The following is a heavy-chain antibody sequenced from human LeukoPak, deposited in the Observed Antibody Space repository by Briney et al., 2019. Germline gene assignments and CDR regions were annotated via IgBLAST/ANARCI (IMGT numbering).Heavy chain of an antibody. CDR1: GFTFSSYS. D-gene: IGHD2-2*01. CDR3: ARDLAVVSSFDY. CDR2: ISSSSSYI. V-gene: IGHV3-21*01. J-gene: IGHJ4*02. Sequence: GGSLRLSCAASGFTFSSYSMNWVRQAPGKGLEWVSSISSSSSYIYYADSVKGRFIISRDNAKNSLYLQMNSLRAEDTAVYHCARDLAVVSSFDYWGQGTLVTVSS.